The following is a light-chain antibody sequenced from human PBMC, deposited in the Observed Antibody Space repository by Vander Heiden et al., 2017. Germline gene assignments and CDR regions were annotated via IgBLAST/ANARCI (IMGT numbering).Light chain of an antibody. J-gene: IGKJ5*01. V-gene: IGKV1-39*01. CDR2: AAS. CDR1: QSISSF. Sequence: DIQMTQSPSSLSASVGDSVTITCRASQSISSFFNWYQQKPGKAPKLLSYAASSLRSGVPARVSGSGPGTDFTLTISSLQPEDFVIHYCQQSYSTPITFGQGTRLEIK. CDR3: QQSYSTPIT.